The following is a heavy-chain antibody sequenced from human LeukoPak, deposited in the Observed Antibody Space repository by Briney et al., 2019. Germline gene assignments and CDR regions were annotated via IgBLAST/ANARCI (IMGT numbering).Heavy chain of an antibody. D-gene: IGHD6-13*01. V-gene: IGHV1-69*05. Sequence: ASVKVSCRASGGTFSSYAITWVRQAPGQGLEWMGRIIPIFGTANYAQKFQGRVTITTDESTSTAYMELSTLRSDDTAVYYCARERPPGDSSNWFLEGYFDIWGQGTLVTVSS. CDR3: ARERPPGDSSNWFLEGYFDI. CDR1: GGTFSSYA. CDR2: IIPIFGTA. J-gene: IGHJ4*02.